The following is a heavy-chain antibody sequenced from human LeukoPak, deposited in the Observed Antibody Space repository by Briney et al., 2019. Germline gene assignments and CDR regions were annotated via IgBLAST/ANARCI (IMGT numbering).Heavy chain of an antibody. Sequence: GGSLRLSCVASGFTFSDYAMNWVRQAPGKGLEWVSTFKTKYNQVYYAESVRGWFTISTDNSKKTVYLQMNSLRAEDTALYYCARSVPDYTRFDYWGQGALVTVSS. V-gene: IGHV3-23*05. CDR2: FKTKYNQV. CDR3: ARSVPDYTRFDY. CDR1: GFTFSDYA. J-gene: IGHJ4*02. D-gene: IGHD4-11*01.